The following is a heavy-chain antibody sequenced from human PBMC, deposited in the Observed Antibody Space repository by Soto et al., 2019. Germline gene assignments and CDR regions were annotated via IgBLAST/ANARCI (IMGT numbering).Heavy chain of an antibody. CDR2: ISYDGSNK. CDR3: ARGRTDYYYGMDV. D-gene: IGHD2-2*01. V-gene: IGHV3-30-3*01. CDR1: GFTFSSYA. J-gene: IGHJ6*02. Sequence: QVQLVESGGGVVQPGRSLRLSCAASGFTFSSYAMHWVRQAPGKGLEWVAVISYDGSNKYYADSVKGRFTISRDNSKNTLYLQMNSLRAEDTAVYYCARGRTDYYYGMDVWGQGTTVTVSS.